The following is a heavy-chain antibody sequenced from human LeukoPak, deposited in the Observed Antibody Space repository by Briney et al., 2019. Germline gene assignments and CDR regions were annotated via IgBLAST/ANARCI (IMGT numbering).Heavy chain of an antibody. D-gene: IGHD3-3*01. J-gene: IGHJ4*02. V-gene: IGHV1-8*01. CDR1: GYTFTSYD. CDR3: ARRPPYYDFWSGYYDDY. Sequence: ATVTVSCTASGYTFTSYDINWVRQAPGQGLEWMGWMNPNSGNTGYAQKFQGRVTMTRNTSISTAYMELSSLRSEDTAVYYCARRPPYYDFWSGYYDDYWGQGTLVTVSS. CDR2: MNPNSGNT.